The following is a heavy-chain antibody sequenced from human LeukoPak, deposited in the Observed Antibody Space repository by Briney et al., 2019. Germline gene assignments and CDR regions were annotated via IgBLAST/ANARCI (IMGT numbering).Heavy chain of an antibody. D-gene: IGHD6-13*01. V-gene: IGHV1-2*02. CDR1: GYTFTGCY. CDR3: ARDPPYSSSWYYFDY. Sequence: GASVKVSCKASGYTFTGCYMHWVRQAPGQGLEWMGWINPNSGGTNYAQKFQGRVTMTRDTSISTAYMELSRLRSDDTAVYYCARDPPYSSSWYYFDYWGQGTLVTVSS. CDR2: INPNSGGT. J-gene: IGHJ4*02.